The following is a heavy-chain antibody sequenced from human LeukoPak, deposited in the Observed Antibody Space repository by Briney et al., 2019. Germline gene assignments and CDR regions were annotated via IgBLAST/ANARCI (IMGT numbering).Heavy chain of an antibody. CDR1: RFTFTSYA. Sequence: GGSLRLSCAASRFTFTSYAMSWVRQAPGKGLEWVSGISGSGGSAYYADSVKGRFTIFGDNSKNTLYLQMNSLRAEDTAVYYCAKGRRVGVGYYYGMDVWGQGTTVTVSS. CDR2: ISGSGGSA. CDR3: AKGRRVGVGYYYGMDV. J-gene: IGHJ6*02. D-gene: IGHD1-26*01. V-gene: IGHV3-23*01.